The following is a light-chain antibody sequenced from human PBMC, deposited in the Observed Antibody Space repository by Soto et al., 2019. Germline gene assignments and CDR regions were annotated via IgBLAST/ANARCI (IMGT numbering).Light chain of an antibody. CDR2: DAS. J-gene: IGKJ1*01. Sequence: DIQVTQSPSTLSASVGDRVTITCRASQSISSWLAWYQQKPGKAPNLLIYDASALESGVPSRFSGSGSGTEFTLTISSLQPDDFAVYYCQQYKGWPWTFGQGTKVDIK. CDR3: QQYKGWPWT. V-gene: IGKV1-5*01. CDR1: QSISSW.